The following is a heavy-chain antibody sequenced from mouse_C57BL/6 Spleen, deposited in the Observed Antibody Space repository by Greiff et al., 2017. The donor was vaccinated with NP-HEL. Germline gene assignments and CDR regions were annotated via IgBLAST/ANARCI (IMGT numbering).Heavy chain of an antibody. J-gene: IGHJ3*01. CDR2: IWGVGST. V-gene: IGHV2-6*01. D-gene: IGHD2-4*01. CDR3: ASRADYDKAWFAY. CDR1: GFSLTSYG. Sequence: VKLQESGPGLVAPSQSLSITCTVSGFSLTSYGVDWVRQSPGKGLEWLGVIWGVGSTNYNSALKSRLSISKDNSKSQVFLKMNSLQTDDTAMYYCASRADYDKAWFAYWGQGTLVTVSA.